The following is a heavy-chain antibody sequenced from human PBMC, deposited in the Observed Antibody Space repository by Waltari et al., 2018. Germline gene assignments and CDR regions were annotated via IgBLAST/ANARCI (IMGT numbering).Heavy chain of an antibody. CDR2: IYRGGST. D-gene: IGHD2-15*01. CDR1: GFTFSSYA. Sequence: EVXXXEXGGGLXXPGGSLXLSCAASGFTFSSYAMSWVRQAPGKGLEWVSVIYRGGSTYYAXSVKXRFXIXRXNSKNTXYLQMNSLRAXXTAVYXXANHPLLGEXFXXWGQGTXVXXXS. J-gene: IGHJ1*01. V-gene: IGHV3-23*03. CDR3: ANHPLLGEXFXX.